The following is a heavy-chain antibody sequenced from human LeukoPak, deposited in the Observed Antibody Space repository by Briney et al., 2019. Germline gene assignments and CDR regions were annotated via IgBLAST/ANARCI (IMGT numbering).Heavy chain of an antibody. J-gene: IGHJ4*02. D-gene: IGHD3-22*01. CDR3: ARSAIHYYDSSGSFDY. CDR1: GGSISSGGYY. Sequence: SETLSLTCTVSGGSISSGGYYWSWIRQHPGKGLEWIGYIYYSGSTYYNPSLKSRVTISVDTSKNQFSLKLSSVTAADTAVYYCARSAIHYYDSSGSFDYRGQGTLVTVSS. V-gene: IGHV4-31*03. CDR2: IYYSGST.